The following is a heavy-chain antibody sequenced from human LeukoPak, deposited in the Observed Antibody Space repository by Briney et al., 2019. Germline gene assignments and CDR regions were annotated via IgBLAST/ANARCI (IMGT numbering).Heavy chain of an antibody. Sequence: GASVKVSCKASGGTFSSYAISWVRQAPGQGLEWMGGIIPIFGTANYAQKFQGRVTITTDESTSTAYMELSSLRSEDTAVYYCARDPYYYDSSRGVAFDIWGQGTMVTVSS. J-gene: IGHJ3*02. V-gene: IGHV1-69*05. CDR3: ARDPYYYDSSRGVAFDI. D-gene: IGHD3-22*01. CDR1: GGTFSSYA. CDR2: IIPIFGTA.